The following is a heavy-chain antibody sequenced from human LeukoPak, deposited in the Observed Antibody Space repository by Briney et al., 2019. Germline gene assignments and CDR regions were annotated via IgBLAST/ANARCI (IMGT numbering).Heavy chain of an antibody. D-gene: IGHD4-17*01. CDR3: AKEPTTVTNNWFDP. Sequence: GWSLRLSCAASGFTFSTYSMSWVRQAPGKGLEWVSAISSSGGSTYYADSVKGRFTISRDNSKNTLYLQMNSLRAEDTAVYYCAKEPTTVTNNWFDPWGQGTLVTVSS. CDR2: ISSSGGST. J-gene: IGHJ5*02. V-gene: IGHV3-23*01. CDR1: GFTFSTYS.